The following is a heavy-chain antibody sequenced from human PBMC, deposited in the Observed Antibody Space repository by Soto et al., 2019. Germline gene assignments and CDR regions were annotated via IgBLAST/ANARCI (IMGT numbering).Heavy chain of an antibody. D-gene: IGHD5-12*01. CDR3: ARAASEMATINIHKYYFDY. J-gene: IGHJ4*02. V-gene: IGHV1-69*13. Sequence: SVKVSCKASGGTFSSYAISWVRQAPGQGLEWMGGIIPIFGTANYAQKFQGRVTITADESTSTAYMELSSLRSEDTAVYYCARAASEMATINIHKYYFDYWGQGTLVTVSS. CDR2: IIPIFGTA. CDR1: GGTFSSYA.